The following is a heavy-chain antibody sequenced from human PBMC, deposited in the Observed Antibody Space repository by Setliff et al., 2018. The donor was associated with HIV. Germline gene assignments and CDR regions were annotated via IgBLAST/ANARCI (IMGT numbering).Heavy chain of an antibody. D-gene: IGHD3-22*01. J-gene: IGHJ5*02. CDR1: GFTLSDYY. Sequence: GGSLRLSCAVSGFTLSDYYMDWVRQAPGKGLEWVSFISSSGNTRYYADSVRGRFTISRDNAKNSLYLQMNSLGDEDTAVYYCAKSYFDRSGYLGSWGQGTLVTVSS. CDR2: ISSSGNTR. CDR3: AKSYFDRSGYLGS. V-gene: IGHV3-11*04.